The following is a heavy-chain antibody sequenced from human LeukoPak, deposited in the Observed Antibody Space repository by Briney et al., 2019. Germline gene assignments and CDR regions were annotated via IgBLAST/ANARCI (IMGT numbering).Heavy chain of an antibody. CDR3: ARDGDLYYYMDV. V-gene: IGHV4-30-2*01. Sequence: PSQTLSLTCSVFGGSISSGTYYWSWVRQPPGKGLEWIGYIFHSESTYYNPSLKSRVPIPVDRSKNQFSLNLSSVTAADTAVYYCARDGDLYYYMDVWGKGTTVTVSS. J-gene: IGHJ6*03. CDR1: GGSISSGTYY. CDR2: IFHSEST. D-gene: IGHD7-27*01.